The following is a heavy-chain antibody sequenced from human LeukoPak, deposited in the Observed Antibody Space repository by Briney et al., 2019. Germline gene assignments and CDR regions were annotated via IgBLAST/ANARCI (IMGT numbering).Heavy chain of an antibody. D-gene: IGHD2-2*01. CDR1: GFNFRNYD. CDR2: ISKSGTTT. CDR3: ARVGFDCSSSSCYEYYFDY. V-gene: IGHV3-48*03. Sequence: GGSLRLSCAASGFNFRNYDMTWVRQAPGKGLEWVSYISKSGTTTYYADSVKGRLTISRDNANNSLYLHMNSLKGEDTAVYYCARVGFDCSSSSCYEYYFDYWGQGTLITVSS. J-gene: IGHJ4*02.